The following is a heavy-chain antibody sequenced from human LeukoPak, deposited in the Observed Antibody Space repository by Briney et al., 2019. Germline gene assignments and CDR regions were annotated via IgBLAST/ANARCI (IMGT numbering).Heavy chain of an antibody. V-gene: IGHV3-21*01. CDR3: ARASGGAGDFWSGYYTTGSNYYYGMDV. D-gene: IGHD3-3*01. CDR2: ISSSSSYI. CDR1: GFTFSSYS. J-gene: IGHJ6*02. Sequence: GGSLRLSCAASGFTFSSYSMNWVRQAPGKGLEWVSSISSSSSYIYYADSVKGRFTISRDNAKDSLYLQTNSLRAEDTAVYYCARASGGAGDFWSGYYTTGSNYYYGMDVWGQGTTVTVSS.